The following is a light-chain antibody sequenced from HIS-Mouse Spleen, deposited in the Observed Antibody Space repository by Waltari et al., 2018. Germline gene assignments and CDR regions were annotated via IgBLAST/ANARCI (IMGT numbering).Light chain of an antibody. V-gene: IGKV1-5*03. CDR2: KAS. J-gene: IGKJ1*01. CDR1: QSISSW. Sequence: DIQMTQSPSTLSASVGDRVTITCRASQSISSWLAWYQQKPGKAPKLLIYKASSLESGVQSRFSGSGSGTEFTLTISSLQPDDFVTYYCQQYNSYWTFGQGTKVEIK. CDR3: QQYNSYWT.